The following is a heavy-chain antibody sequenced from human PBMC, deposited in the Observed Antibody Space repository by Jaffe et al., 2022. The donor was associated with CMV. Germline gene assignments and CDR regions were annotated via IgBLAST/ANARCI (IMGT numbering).Heavy chain of an antibody. D-gene: IGHD2-15*01. Sequence: QVQLVQSGAEVKKPGSSVKVSCKASGGTFSSYAISWVRQAPGQGLEWMGGIIPIFGTANYAQKFQGRVTITADESTSTAYMELSSLRSEDTAVYYCARRGYCSGGSCYDSRYYYYYYGMDVWGQGTTVTVSS. CDR3: ARRGYCSGGSCYDSRYYYYYYGMDV. CDR2: IIPIFGTA. J-gene: IGHJ6*02. V-gene: IGHV1-69*01. CDR1: GGTFSSYA.